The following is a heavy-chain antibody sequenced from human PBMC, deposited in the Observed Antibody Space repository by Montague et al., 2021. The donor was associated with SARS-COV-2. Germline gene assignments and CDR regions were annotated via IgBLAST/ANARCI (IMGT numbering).Heavy chain of an antibody. J-gene: IGHJ4*02. D-gene: IGHD1-1*01. Sequence: SETLSLTCEVSGDAISSYYWSWIRQSPGKGLEWIGYVHYTGSTKYNPSLKTRVTLSLGPPKNHFSLKLRSVTAADTAIYYCARAQNTCFIANCVNYFDVWGLGALVTVSS. V-gene: IGHV4-59*01. CDR1: GDAISSYY. CDR2: VHYTGST. CDR3: ARAQNTCFIANCVNYFDV.